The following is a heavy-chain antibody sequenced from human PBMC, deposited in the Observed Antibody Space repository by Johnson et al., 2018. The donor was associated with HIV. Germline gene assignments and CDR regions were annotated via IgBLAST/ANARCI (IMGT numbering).Heavy chain of an antibody. CDR1: GFTVSSNY. D-gene: IGHD3-22*01. CDR3: ARKKLHYYDSSGYYDHAFDV. CDR2: IKQDGSEK. Sequence: VLLVESGGGLVQPGGSLRLSCAASGFTVSSNYMSWVRQAPGKGLEWVANIKQDGSEKYYVDSVKGRFSISRDNAKNSLHLQMNSLRAEDTAVYYCARKKLHYYDSSGYYDHAFDVWGQGTMVTVSS. J-gene: IGHJ3*01. V-gene: IGHV3-7*05.